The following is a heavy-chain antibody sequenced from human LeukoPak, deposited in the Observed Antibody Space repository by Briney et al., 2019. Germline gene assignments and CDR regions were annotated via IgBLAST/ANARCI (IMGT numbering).Heavy chain of an antibody. J-gene: IGHJ4*02. V-gene: IGHV3-66*01. CDR1: GFTFSSYW. CDR3: ARDVSIVGELAY. D-gene: IGHD1-26*01. Sequence: GGSLRLSCAASGFTFSSYWMSWVRQAPGKGLEWVSVIYSGGDTYYADSVKGRFTISRDNSKNTLCLQMNSLRAEDTAVYYCARDVSIVGELAYWGQGTLVTVSS. CDR2: IYSGGDT.